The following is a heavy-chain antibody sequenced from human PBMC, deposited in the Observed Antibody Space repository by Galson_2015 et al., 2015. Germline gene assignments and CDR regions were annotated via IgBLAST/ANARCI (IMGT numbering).Heavy chain of an antibody. D-gene: IGHD3-3*01. CDR1: GFTFSGYS. CDR2: ISSSSSYI. J-gene: IGHJ4*02. CDR3: ASSRTIFGYFAY. V-gene: IGHV3-21*01. Sequence: SLRLSCAASGFTFSGYSMNWVRQAPGKGLEWVSSISSSSSYIYYADSVKGRFTISRDNAKNSLYLQMNSLRAEDTAVYYCASSRTIFGYFAYGGQGTLVTVSS.